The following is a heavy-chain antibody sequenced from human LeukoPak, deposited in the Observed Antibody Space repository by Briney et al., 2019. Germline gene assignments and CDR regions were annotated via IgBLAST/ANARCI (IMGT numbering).Heavy chain of an antibody. D-gene: IGHD3-10*01. CDR3: ARGRHYYGSGIPSDY. Sequence: GASVKVSCKASGYTFTSYGINWVRQAPGQGLEWMGWIGAYNGNTNYAQKVQGRVTMTTDTSTSTAYMELRSLRSDDTAVYYCARGRHYYGSGIPSDYWGPGTLVTVSS. V-gene: IGHV1-18*01. CDR1: GYTFTSYG. J-gene: IGHJ4*02. CDR2: IGAYNGNT.